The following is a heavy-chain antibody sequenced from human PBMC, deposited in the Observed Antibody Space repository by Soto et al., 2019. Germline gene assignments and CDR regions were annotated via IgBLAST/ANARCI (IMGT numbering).Heavy chain of an antibody. J-gene: IGHJ4*02. CDR2: ISAYNGNT. Sequence: ASVKVSCKASGYTFTSYGISWVRQAPGQGLEWMGWISAYNGNTNYAQKLQGRVTMTTDTSTSTAYMELRSLRSDDTAVYYCARGGANYYDSSGYYPADYWGQGTLVTVSS. CDR1: GYTFTSYG. D-gene: IGHD3-22*01. V-gene: IGHV1-18*01. CDR3: ARGGANYYDSSGYYPADY.